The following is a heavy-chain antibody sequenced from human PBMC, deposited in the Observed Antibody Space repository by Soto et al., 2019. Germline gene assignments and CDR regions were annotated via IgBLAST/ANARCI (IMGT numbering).Heavy chain of an antibody. CDR2: ISYRGTT. V-gene: IGHV4-59*11. J-gene: IGHJ6*02. D-gene: IGHD3-10*01. Sequence: SETLSLTWTVACDSISRHYWSWIRQPPGKGLEWIGYISYRGTTNYNPSLKSRVTISVDTSKNQFSLKLSSVTAADPAAYSCSRPKLRGHIDGDHYHYYVVDVSRQGNTVT. CDR1: CDSISRHY. CDR3: SRPKLRGHIDGDHYHYYVVDV.